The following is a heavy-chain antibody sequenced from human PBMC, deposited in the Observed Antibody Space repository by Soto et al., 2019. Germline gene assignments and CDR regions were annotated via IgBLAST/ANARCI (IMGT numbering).Heavy chain of an antibody. V-gene: IGHV1-18*04. J-gene: IGHJ4*02. D-gene: IGHD3-22*01. Sequence: GASVKVSCQASGDTFTSYGISWVRQAPGQGLEWMGWISAYNGNTNYAQKLQGRVTMTTDTSTSTAYMELRSLRSDDTAVYYCARGYDSSGYSHFDYWGQGTRVTVSS. CDR2: ISAYNGNT. CDR3: ARGYDSSGYSHFDY. CDR1: GDTFTSYG.